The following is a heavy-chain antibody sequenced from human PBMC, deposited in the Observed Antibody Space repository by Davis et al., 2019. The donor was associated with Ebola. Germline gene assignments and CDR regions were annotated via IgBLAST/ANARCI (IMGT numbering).Heavy chain of an antibody. D-gene: IGHD3-3*01. CDR2: IDPSDSYT. J-gene: IGHJ1*01. CDR3: ARRGLDGKTYYDFWSGYYKKYEYFQH. CDR1: GYSFTSYW. Sequence: GESLKISCKGSGYSFTSYWISWVRQMPGKGLEWMGRIDPSDSYTNYSPSFQGHVTISADKSISTAYLQWSSLKASDTAMYYCARRGLDGKTYYDFWSGYYKKYEYFQHWGQGTLVTVSS. V-gene: IGHV5-10-1*01.